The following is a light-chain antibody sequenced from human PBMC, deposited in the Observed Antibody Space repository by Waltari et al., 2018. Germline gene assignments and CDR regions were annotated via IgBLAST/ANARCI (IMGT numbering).Light chain of an antibody. CDR1: QSFSRY. Sequence: DIKMTQSPSSLSASVGNTLPITCRASQSFSRYLNWYQQRPGEAPTLLIYTASNLQGRVPSRFSGSGSGTDFTLTIDSLQPEDFATYYCQQSDSIPFTFGQGTKLEVK. CDR2: TAS. CDR3: QQSDSIPFT. J-gene: IGKJ2*01. V-gene: IGKV1-39*01.